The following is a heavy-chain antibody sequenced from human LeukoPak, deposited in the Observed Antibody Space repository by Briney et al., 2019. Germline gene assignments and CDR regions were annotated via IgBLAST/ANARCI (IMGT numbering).Heavy chain of an antibody. CDR2: INHSGAT. Sequence: KPSETLSLTCAVYGGSFSDYYWTWLRQSPGKGLEWVGEINHSGATDYNPSLKRRVTISVDTSKNQFSLKVRSVTAADTAVYYCARRVRGVIISFYYYNGMDVWGQGTTVTVSS. CDR3: ARRVRGVIISFYYYNGMDV. D-gene: IGHD3-10*01. V-gene: IGHV4-34*01. CDR1: GGSFSDYY. J-gene: IGHJ6*02.